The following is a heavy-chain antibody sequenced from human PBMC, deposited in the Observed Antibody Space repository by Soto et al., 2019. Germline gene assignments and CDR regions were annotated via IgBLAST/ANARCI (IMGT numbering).Heavy chain of an antibody. CDR3: ARGREYSSSSWGVRYYYGMEV. J-gene: IGHJ6*02. D-gene: IGHD6-6*01. Sequence: PSETLSLTCAVYGGSFSGYYWSWIRQPPGKGLEWIGEINHSGSTNYNPSLKSRVTISVDTSKNQFSLKLSSVTAADTAVYYCARGREYSSSSWGVRYYYGMEVWGQGTTVTVSS. CDR2: INHSGST. V-gene: IGHV4-34*01. CDR1: GGSFSGYY.